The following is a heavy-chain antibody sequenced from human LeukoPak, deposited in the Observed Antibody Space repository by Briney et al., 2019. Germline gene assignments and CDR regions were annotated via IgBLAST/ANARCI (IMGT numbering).Heavy chain of an antibody. CDR2: INHSGST. V-gene: IGHV4-34*01. CDR3: ARDSDILTGLDY. J-gene: IGHJ4*02. CDR1: GGFFSGYY. Sequence: SETLSLTCAVYGGFFSGYYWSWIRQPPGKGLEWIGEINHSGSTNYNPSLKSRVTISVDTSKNQFSLKLSSVTAADTAVYYCARDSDILTGLDYWGQGTLVTVSS. D-gene: IGHD3-9*01.